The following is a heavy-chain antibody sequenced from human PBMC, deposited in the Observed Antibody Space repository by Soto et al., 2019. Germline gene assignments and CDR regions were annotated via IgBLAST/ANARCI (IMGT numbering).Heavy chain of an antibody. CDR3: ARDVGYGLIDG. D-gene: IGHD5-18*01. Sequence: GASVKVSCKASGYTFTSYDINWVRQAPGQGLEWMEWMNANNGNTNYAQKFQGRVTMTTDTSTSTAYMELRSLRSDDTAVYYCARDVGYGLIDGWGQGTLVTVSS. CDR1: GYTFTSYD. J-gene: IGHJ4*02. CDR2: MNANNGNT. V-gene: IGHV1-18*01.